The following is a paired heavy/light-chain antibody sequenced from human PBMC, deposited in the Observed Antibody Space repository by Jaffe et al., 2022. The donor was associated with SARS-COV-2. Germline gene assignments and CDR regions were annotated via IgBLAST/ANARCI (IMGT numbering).Heavy chain of an antibody. CDR2: IDTNTGNP. Sequence: QVELVQSGSELKTPGASVKVSCKASGYTFTTYAINWVRQAPGQGLEWMGWIDTNTGNPTYAQGFTGRFVFSLDTSVSTAYLQISSLKAEDTAVYYCARRPPTIRMPGGGGYWGQGTLVTVSS. CDR1: GYTFTTYA. V-gene: IGHV7-4-1*02. D-gene: IGHD3-16*01. J-gene: IGHJ4*02. CDR3: ARRPPTIRMPGGGGY.
Light chain of an antibody. CDR2: VAS. CDR3: QHYGGSPFT. V-gene: IGKV3-20*01. CDR1: QSISGNY. Sequence: EIVLTQSPGTLSLSPGEGATLSCRASQSISGNYLAWYQQKPGQAPRLLIYVASTRAAGVPDRFSGSGSGTGFTLTISRVEPEDFAVYYCQHYGGSPFTFGPGTKVDIK. J-gene: IGKJ3*01.